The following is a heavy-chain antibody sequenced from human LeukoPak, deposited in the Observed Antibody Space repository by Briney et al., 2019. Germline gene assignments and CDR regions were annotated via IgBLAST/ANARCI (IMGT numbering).Heavy chain of an antibody. CDR1: GFTFSSYW. CDR2: IKQDGNEK. CDR3: VRGDCSGSSCYSY. V-gene: IGHV3-7*01. J-gene: IGHJ4*02. Sequence: GGSLRLSCAASGFTFSSYWMSWVRQAPGKGLEWVANIKQDGNEKYYVDSVKGRFTISRDNAKNSLYLQMNSLRAEDTAVYYCVRGDCSGSSCYSYWGQGTLVTVSS. D-gene: IGHD2-15*01.